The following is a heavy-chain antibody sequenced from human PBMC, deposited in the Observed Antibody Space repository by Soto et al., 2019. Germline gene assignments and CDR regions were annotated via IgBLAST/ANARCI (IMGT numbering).Heavy chain of an antibody. J-gene: IGHJ4*02. Sequence: GGSLRLSCAASGFIFSSYSMNWVRQAPGKGLEWVSFLSSSSTTIYYADSVKGRFTISRDNARNSLYLQMNSLRAEDTAVYYCARAGPYYSGSGSLLGDYWGRGTLVTVSS. CDR3: ARAGPYYSGSGSLLGDY. CDR1: GFIFSSYS. CDR2: LSSSSTTI. V-gene: IGHV3-48*04. D-gene: IGHD3-10*01.